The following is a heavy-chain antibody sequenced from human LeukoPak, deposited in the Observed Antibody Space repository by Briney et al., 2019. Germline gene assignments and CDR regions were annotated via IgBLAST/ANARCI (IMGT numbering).Heavy chain of an antibody. Sequence: GGSLRLSCAASGFTVSSNYMSWVRQAPGKGLEWVSVIYSGGSAYYADSVKGRFTISRDNSKNTLYLQMNSLRAEDTAVYYCAREVYYYDSSGYYGVDYWGQGTLVTVSS. CDR1: GFTVSSNY. CDR3: AREVYYYDSSGYYGVDY. D-gene: IGHD3-22*01. V-gene: IGHV3-66*02. J-gene: IGHJ4*02. CDR2: IYSGGSA.